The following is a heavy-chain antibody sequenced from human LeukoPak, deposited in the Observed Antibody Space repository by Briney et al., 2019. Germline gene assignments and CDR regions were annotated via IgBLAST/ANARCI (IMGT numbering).Heavy chain of an antibody. D-gene: IGHD4-23*01. CDR3: ARDLDTTVVLDAFDM. V-gene: IGHV3-48*02. J-gene: IGHJ3*02. Sequence: GGSLRLSCAASGFTFSSYSMNWVRQAPGKGLEWVSYISSGSSTIYYADSVKGRFTMSRDNGKNSLYLQMNSLRDEDTAVYYCARDLDTTVVLDAFDMWGQGTLVTVSS. CDR2: ISSGSSTI. CDR1: GFTFSSYS.